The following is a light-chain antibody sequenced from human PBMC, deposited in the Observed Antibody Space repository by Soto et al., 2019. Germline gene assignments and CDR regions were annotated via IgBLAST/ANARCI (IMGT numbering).Light chain of an antibody. CDR2: GAS. V-gene: IGKV3-20*01. CDR3: QQYGGSPT. CDR1: PRLSSTY. Sequence: EIVLTQSPGTLSFSPGERATLSCRANPRLSSTYLYWYQQKPGQAPRLLIYGASRRATGVPDRFSGSASGTDFTLTISRLEPEDFAVYYCQQYGGSPTFGPGTRLELK. J-gene: IGKJ1*01.